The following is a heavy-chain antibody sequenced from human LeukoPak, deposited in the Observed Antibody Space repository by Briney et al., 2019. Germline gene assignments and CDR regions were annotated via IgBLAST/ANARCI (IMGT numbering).Heavy chain of an antibody. CDR1: GFTFSRYW. D-gene: IGHD3-3*01. J-gene: IGHJ5*02. CDR3: ARVASYDFWSGYS. CDR2: IKQDGSEK. V-gene: IGHV3-7*03. Sequence: GGSLRLSCAASGFTFSRYWMSWVRQAPGKGLEWVANIKQDGSEKYYVDSVKGRFTISRDNAKNSLYLQMNSLRAEDTAVYYCARVASYDFWSGYSWGQGTLVTVSS.